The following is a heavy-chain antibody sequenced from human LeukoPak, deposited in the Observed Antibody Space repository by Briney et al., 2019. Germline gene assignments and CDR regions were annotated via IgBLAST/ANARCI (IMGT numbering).Heavy chain of an antibody. J-gene: IGHJ1*01. D-gene: IGHD3-22*01. CDR2: IRYDGSTK. V-gene: IGHV3-30*02. CDR3: ARADTMIVVVIPEYFQH. CDR1: GFTLICCG. Sequence: PGGSLRPSCAASGFTLICCGMHWVRQAPGKGLEWVAFIRYDGSTKYYTDSVKGRFTISRDNSRDTLYLQMNSLRAEDTAVYYCARADTMIVVVIPEYFQHWGQGTLVTVSS.